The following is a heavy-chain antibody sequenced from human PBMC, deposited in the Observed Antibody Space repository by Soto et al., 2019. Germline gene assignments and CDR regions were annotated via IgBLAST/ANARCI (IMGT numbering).Heavy chain of an antibody. D-gene: IGHD2-2*01. Sequence: QVQLVQSGAEVKKPGSSVKVSCKASGGTFSSYAISWVRQAPGQGLEWMGGIIPIFGTANYAQKFQGRVTINAEESTSTADMELSSLRSEDTAVYYCARDVNCISTSCYGMDVWGQGTTVTVCS. V-gene: IGHV1-69*12. J-gene: IGHJ6*02. CDR3: ARDVNCISTSCYGMDV. CDR2: IIPIFGTA. CDR1: GGTFSSYA.